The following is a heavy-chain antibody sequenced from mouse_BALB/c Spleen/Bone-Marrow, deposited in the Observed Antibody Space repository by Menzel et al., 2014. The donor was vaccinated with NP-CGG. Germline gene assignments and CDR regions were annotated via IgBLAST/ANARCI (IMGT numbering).Heavy chain of an antibody. J-gene: IGHJ3*01. V-gene: IGHV1-69*02. CDR2: IYPSDSYT. CDR3: TRDDGSFAY. D-gene: IGHD2-3*01. Sequence: QVQLKESGAELVRPGASVKLSCKASGYTFTSYWINWVKQGPGQGLEWIGNIYPSDSYTNYNQKFKDKATLTVDKSSSTAYMQLSSPTSEDSAVYYCTRDDGSFAYWGQGTLVTVSA. CDR1: GYTFTSYW.